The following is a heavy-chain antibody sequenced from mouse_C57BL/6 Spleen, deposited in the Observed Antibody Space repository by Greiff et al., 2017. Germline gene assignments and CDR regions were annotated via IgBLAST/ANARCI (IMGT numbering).Heavy chain of an antibody. D-gene: IGHD2-2*01. Sequence: EVKVEESGPGLVKPSQSLSLTCSVTGYSITSGYYWNWIRQFPGNKLEWMGYIGSGSSNNYNPYLKNRISITRDTSKNQFFLKLNSVTTEDTATYYCARDEGGYDVDYAMDYWGQGTSVTVSS. CDR1: GYSITSGYY. V-gene: IGHV3-6*01. CDR3: ARDEGGYDVDYAMDY. J-gene: IGHJ4*01. CDR2: IGSGSSN.